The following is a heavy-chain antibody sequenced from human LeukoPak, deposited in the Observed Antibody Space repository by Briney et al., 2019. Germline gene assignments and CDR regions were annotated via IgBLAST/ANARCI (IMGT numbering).Heavy chain of an antibody. CDR3: AKGLWGAYYYGMDV. Sequence: GGSLRLSCAASGFSFGNYAMSWVRQAQGKGLGWVSVISGSGATTDHADSVMGRFTISRDNSKNTVYLQVDSLRAEDTAVYFCAKGLWGAYYYGMDVWGQGTTVTVSS. V-gene: IGHV3-23*01. D-gene: IGHD3-16*01. CDR1: GFSFGNYA. J-gene: IGHJ6*02. CDR2: ISGSGATT.